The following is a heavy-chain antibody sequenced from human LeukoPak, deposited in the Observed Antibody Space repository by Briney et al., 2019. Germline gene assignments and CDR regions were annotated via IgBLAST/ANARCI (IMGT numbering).Heavy chain of an antibody. CDR2: ISGSGSGGST. CDR1: GFTFSSSA. V-gene: IGHV3-23*01. Sequence: GGSLRLSCAASGFTFSSSAMSWVRQAPGKGLEWVSSISGSGSGGSTYYADSVKGRFTISRDNSKNTLYLQMNSLRAEDTAVYYCAKDVGYSGSYSIGDYWGKGTLVTVSS. CDR3: AKDVGYSGSYSIGDY. D-gene: IGHD1-26*01. J-gene: IGHJ4*02.